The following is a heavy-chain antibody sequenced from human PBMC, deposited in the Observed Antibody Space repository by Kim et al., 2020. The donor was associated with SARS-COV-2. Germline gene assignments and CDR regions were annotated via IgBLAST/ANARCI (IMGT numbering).Heavy chain of an antibody. CDR2: INQDGSEK. D-gene: IGHD6-13*01. Sequence: GGSLRLSCAASGFTFSSYWMSWVRQAPGKGLEWVANINQDGSEKYYAYSVKGRFTISRDNAKNSLYPQMNRLSAEDTAVYYCARDQTPYSSSRLWLGYFAYWGQRALFTVSS. V-gene: IGHV3-7*03. J-gene: IGHJ4*02. CDR3: ARDQTPYSSSRLWLGYFAY. CDR1: GFTFSSYW.